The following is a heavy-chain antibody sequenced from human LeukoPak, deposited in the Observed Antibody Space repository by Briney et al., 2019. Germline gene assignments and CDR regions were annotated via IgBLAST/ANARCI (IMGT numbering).Heavy chain of an antibody. D-gene: IGHD3-3*01. CDR2: INHSRST. CDR1: GGSFSGYY. Sequence: PSETLSLTCAVDGGSFSGYYWSWIRQPPGKGLEWIGEINHSRSTNYNPSLKSRVTISVDTSKNQFSLKLSSVTSADTAVYYCARTYYDSWSGYYYFYYWVQGTLVTVSS. J-gene: IGHJ4*02. V-gene: IGHV4-34*01. CDR3: ARTYYDSWSGYYYFYY.